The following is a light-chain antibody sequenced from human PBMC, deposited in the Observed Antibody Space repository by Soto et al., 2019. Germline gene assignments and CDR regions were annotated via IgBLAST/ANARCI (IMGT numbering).Light chain of an antibody. Sequence: EIVSTQSPGTLSLSPGERATLSCRASQSVSNNYLAWYQQKPGQAPRLPIYGASNRATGIPDRFSGSGSGTDFTLTISRLEPEDFAVYYCQQYGSSGTFGQGTKVDI. CDR1: QSVSNNY. J-gene: IGKJ1*01. CDR2: GAS. CDR3: QQYGSSGT. V-gene: IGKV3-20*01.